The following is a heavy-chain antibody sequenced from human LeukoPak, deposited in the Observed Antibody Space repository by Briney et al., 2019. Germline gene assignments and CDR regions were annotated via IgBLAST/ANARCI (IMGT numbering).Heavy chain of an antibody. J-gene: IGHJ3*02. CDR3: AKLSPSRGITMIVVVMAAFDI. D-gene: IGHD3-22*01. CDR1: GFTFSSSA. CDR2: ISGSGSGGST. V-gene: IGHV3-23*01. Sequence: PGGSLRLSCAASGFTFSSSAMSWVRQAPGKGLEWVSNISGSGSGGSTYYADSVKGRFTISRDNSKNTLYLQMNSLRAEDTAVYYCAKLSPSRGITMIVVVMAAFDIWGQGTMVTVSS.